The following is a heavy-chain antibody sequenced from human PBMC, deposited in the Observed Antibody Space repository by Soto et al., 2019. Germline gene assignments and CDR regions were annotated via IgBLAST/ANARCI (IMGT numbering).Heavy chain of an antibody. Sequence: GESLKISCKGSGYSFTSYWIGWVRQMPGKGLEWMGIIYPGDSDTRYSPSFQGQVTISADKSISTAYLQWSSLKASDTAMYYCARGQQQLVPLDWYLDLWGRGTLVTVSS. CDR2: IYPGDSDT. CDR3: ARGQQQLVPLDWYLDL. CDR1: GYSFTSYW. D-gene: IGHD6-13*01. J-gene: IGHJ2*01. V-gene: IGHV5-51*01.